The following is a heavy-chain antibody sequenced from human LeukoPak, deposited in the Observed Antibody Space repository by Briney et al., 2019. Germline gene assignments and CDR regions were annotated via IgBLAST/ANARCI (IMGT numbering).Heavy chain of an antibody. CDR2: IDSDGSST. D-gene: IGHD2-15*01. J-gene: IGHJ6*03. V-gene: IGHV3-74*01. CDR1: GFTFSSYW. Sequence: SGGSLRLSCAASGFTFSSYWMHWVRQAPGKGLVWVSRIDSDGSSTSYADSVKGRFTISRDNAKNTLYLQMNSLRAEDTAVYYCARVGYCSGGSCYVYYYYYMDVWGKGTTVTVSS. CDR3: ARVGYCSGGSCYVYYYYYMDV.